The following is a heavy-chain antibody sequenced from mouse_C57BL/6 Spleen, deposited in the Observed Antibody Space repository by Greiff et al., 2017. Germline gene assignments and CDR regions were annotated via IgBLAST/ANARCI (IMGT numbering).Heavy chain of an antibody. CDR2: INPSTGGT. Sequence: VQLKESGPELVKPGASVKISCKASGYSFTGYYMNWVKQSPEKSLEWIGEINPSTGGTTYNQKFKAKATLTVDKSSSTAYMQLKSLTSEDSAIYYCARPDDYGYAMDYWGQGTSVTVSS. J-gene: IGHJ4*01. V-gene: IGHV1-42*01. CDR1: GYSFTGYY. CDR3: ARPDDYGYAMDY. D-gene: IGHD2-4*01.